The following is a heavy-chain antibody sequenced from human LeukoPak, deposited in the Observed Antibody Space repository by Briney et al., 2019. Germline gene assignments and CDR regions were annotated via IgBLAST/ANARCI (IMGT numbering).Heavy chain of an antibody. Sequence: ASVKVSCKASGYTFTSYYMHWVRQAPGQGLEWMGIINPSGGSTSYAQKFQGRVTMTRDMSTSTVYMELSSLRSEDTAAYYCAVTVGASAFDIWGQGTMVTVSS. V-gene: IGHV1-46*01. D-gene: IGHD1-26*01. J-gene: IGHJ3*02. CDR1: GYTFTSYY. CDR2: INPSGGST. CDR3: AVTVGASAFDI.